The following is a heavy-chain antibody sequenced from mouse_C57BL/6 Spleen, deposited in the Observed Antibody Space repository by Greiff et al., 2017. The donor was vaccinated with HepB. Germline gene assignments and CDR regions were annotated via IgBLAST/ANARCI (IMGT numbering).Heavy chain of an antibody. CDR1: GFTFSSYG. V-gene: IGHV5-6*01. CDR3: ARHDGYYYFDY. CDR2: ISSGGSYT. Sequence: QGVESGGDLVKPGGSLKLSCAASGFTFSSYGMSWVRQTPDKRLEWVATISSGGSYTYYPDSVKGRFTISRDNAKNTLYLQMSSLKSEDTAMYYCARHDGYYYFDYWGQGTTLTVSS. D-gene: IGHD2-3*01. J-gene: IGHJ2*01.